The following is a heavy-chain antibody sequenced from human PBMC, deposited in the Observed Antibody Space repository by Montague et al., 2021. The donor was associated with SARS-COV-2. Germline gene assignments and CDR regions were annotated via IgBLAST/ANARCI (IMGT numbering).Heavy chain of an antibody. CDR2: IYDGGAV. D-gene: IGHD4-23*01. V-gene: IGHV4-59*01. Sequence: SETLSLTCTVSGGSITGYYWSWLRRSPGKGLEWIAYIYDGGAVNYNPSLGSRVTISTDTSKNQLSLKVNSVTAADTAVYYCVRDHSCGGSRGAYDIWGQGTVVTVPS. CDR1: GGSITGYY. J-gene: IGHJ3*02. CDR3: VRDHSCGGSRGAYDI.